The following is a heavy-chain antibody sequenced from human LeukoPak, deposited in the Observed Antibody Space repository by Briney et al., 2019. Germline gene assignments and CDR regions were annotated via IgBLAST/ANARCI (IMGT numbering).Heavy chain of an antibody. CDR2: ISGSGGST. CDR3: AREGGYYYYMDV. CDR1: GFTFSSYA. Sequence: GGSLRLSCAASGFTFSSYAMSWVRQAPGKGLEWVSAISGSGGSTYYADSVKGRFTISRDNAKNSLYLQMNSLRAEDTALYYCAREGGYYYYMDVWGKGTTVTVSS. J-gene: IGHJ6*03. V-gene: IGHV3-23*01.